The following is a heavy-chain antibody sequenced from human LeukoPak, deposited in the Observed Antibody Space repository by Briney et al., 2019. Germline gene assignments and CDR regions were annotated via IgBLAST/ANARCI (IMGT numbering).Heavy chain of an antibody. D-gene: IGHD1-26*01. CDR1: GFTFSSYS. CDR2: ISSSSTI. V-gene: IGHV3-48*01. CDR3: ARSVGPFDY. J-gene: IGHJ4*02. Sequence: PGGSLRLSCAASGFTFSSYSMTWVRQAPGKGLEWVSYISSSSTIYYADSVKGRFTISRDNAKNSLYLQMNSLRAEDTAVYYCARSVGPFDYWGQGTLVTVSS.